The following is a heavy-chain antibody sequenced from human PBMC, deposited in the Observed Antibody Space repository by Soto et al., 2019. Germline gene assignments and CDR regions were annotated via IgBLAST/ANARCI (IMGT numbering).Heavy chain of an antibody. J-gene: IGHJ5*02. V-gene: IGHV3-30*18. CDR2: ISNDGSDK. D-gene: IGHD5-12*01. CDR3: VKGCGRGYDLGAA. Sequence: QVHLVESGGGVVQPGRSLRVSCTASGFTFKNSAIHWVRQAPGKGLEWVSGISNDGSDKDYADSVKGRYTISRDNCKNTLYVQMNSRRTDDTAVDCCVKGCGRGYDLGAAWGQGTLVTVSS. CDR1: GFTFKNSA.